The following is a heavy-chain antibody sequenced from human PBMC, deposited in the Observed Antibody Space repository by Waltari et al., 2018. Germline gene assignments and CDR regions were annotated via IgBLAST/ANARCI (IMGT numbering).Heavy chain of an antibody. D-gene: IGHD5-18*01. J-gene: IGHJ3*02. CDR2: INHSGST. Sequence: QVQLQQWGAGLLKPSETLSLTCAVYGGSFSGYYWSWIRQPPGKGLEWIGEINHSGSTNYNPSLKSRVTISVDTSKNQFSLKLSSVTAADTAVYYCASPVDTAMVDDAFDIWGQGTMVTVSS. V-gene: IGHV4-34*01. CDR3: ASPVDTAMVDDAFDI. CDR1: GGSFSGYY.